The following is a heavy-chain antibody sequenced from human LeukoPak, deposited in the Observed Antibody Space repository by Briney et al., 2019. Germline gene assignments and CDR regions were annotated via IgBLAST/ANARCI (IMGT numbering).Heavy chain of an antibody. D-gene: IGHD6-25*01. Sequence: GGSLRLSCAASGFTASSTSIIWVRQAPGKGLECVSYIRGDTSTEYAEYVRGRFTISRDDAKNTVYLQMNSLRVEDTSVYYCARGTLYSSGERYYFDYWGQGTLVTVSS. CDR2: IRGDTST. V-gene: IGHV3-66*01. J-gene: IGHJ4*02. CDR1: GFTASSTS. CDR3: ARGTLYSSGERYYFDY.